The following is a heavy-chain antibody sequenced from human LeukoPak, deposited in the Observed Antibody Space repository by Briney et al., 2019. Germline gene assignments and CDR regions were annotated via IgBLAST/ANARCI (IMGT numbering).Heavy chain of an antibody. CDR3: ARDRRILYYDY. J-gene: IGHJ4*02. CDR2: IYYIGTT. CDR1: AGSVSSGNYY. Sequence: SETLSLTCTVSAGSVSSGNYYWHRIRQPPGGGLEWIGFIYYIGTTNYNPSLKSRVTISVDTSKNHFSLKLTSVAAADTAVYYCARDRRILYYDYWGQGTLVTVSS. D-gene: IGHD2-15*01. V-gene: IGHV4-61*03.